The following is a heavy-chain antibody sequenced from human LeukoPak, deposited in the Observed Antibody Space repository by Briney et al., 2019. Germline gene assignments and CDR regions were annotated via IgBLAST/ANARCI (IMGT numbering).Heavy chain of an antibody. V-gene: IGHV1-46*01. CDR3: ARDPRLSSGYSTGILWYFDL. Sequence: ASVTVSCKASGYTFTDFYMHWVRQAPGQGLEWMGIINPNGGSPSYAQKFQGRVTMTRDTSTSTVYMELSSLRSDDTAMYYCARDPRLSSGYSTGILWYFDLWGGGTLVTVSS. J-gene: IGHJ2*01. CDR1: GYTFTDFY. D-gene: IGHD3-22*01. CDR2: INPNGGSP.